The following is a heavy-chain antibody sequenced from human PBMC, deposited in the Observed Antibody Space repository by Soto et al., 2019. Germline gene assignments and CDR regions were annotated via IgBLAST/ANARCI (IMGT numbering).Heavy chain of an antibody. CDR1: GYTFTSYG. CDR3: ARDTEVRFLEWLLPAAPFDY. CDR2: ISAYNGNT. V-gene: IGHV1-18*04. Sequence: ASVKVSCKASGYTFTSYGISWVRQAPGQGLEWMGWISAYNGNTNYAQKLQGRVTMTTDTSTSTAYMELRSLRSDDTAVYYCARDTEVRFLEWLLPAAPFDYWGQGTQVTVSS. D-gene: IGHD3-3*01. J-gene: IGHJ4*02.